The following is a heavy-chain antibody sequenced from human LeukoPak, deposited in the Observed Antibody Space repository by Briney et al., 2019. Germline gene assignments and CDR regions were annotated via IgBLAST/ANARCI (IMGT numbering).Heavy chain of an antibody. D-gene: IGHD2-21*01. Sequence: ALVKVSCKASGYSLTGYYMHWVRQAPGQGLEWMGWIDPNNGHTNYVQKFQGRVTMTRDTSISAVYMDLSRLRFDDTALYYCATEVGAIPYWGQGTLVTVSS. CDR3: ATEVGAIPY. V-gene: IGHV1-2*02. CDR1: GYSLTGYY. J-gene: IGHJ4*02. CDR2: IDPNNGHT.